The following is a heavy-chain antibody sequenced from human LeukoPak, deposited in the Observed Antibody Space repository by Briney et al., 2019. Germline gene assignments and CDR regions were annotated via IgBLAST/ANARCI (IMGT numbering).Heavy chain of an antibody. D-gene: IGHD4-17*01. CDR3: ARVRSYGDYETLDY. Sequence: SETLSLTCTVSGGSISSYYWSWIRQPAGKGLEWIGRIYTSGSTNYNPSLKSRVTMSVDTSKNQFSLKLSSVTAADTAVYYCARVRSYGDYETLDYWGQGTLVTVSS. CDR1: GGSISSYY. CDR2: IYTSGST. J-gene: IGHJ4*02. V-gene: IGHV4-4*07.